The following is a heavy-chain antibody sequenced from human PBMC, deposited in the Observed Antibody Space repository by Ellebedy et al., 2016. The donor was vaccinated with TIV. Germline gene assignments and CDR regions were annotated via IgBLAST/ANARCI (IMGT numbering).Heavy chain of an antibody. V-gene: IGHV3-21*01. D-gene: IGHD4-23*01. CDR3: ARVPGGNKNFDY. J-gene: IGHJ4*02. Sequence: PGGSLRLSCVVTGLSFSNYSMNWVRQAPGKGLEWVSSISTTGTFIYYADSVKGRFTISRDNAKNSLYLQMNSLRAEDTAVYYCARVPGGNKNFDYWGQGTLVTVSS. CDR2: ISTTGTFI. CDR1: GLSFSNYS.